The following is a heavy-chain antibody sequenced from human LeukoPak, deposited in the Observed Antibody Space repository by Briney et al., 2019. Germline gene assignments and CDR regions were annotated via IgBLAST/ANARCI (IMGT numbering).Heavy chain of an antibody. CDR1: GFTFSSYS. V-gene: IGHV3-48*01. D-gene: IGHD4-17*01. CDR2: ISSSSTI. CDR3: ARTHGDYGYYFDY. J-gene: IGHJ4*02. Sequence: PGGSLRLSCAASGFTFSSYSMNWVRQAPGKGLEWVSYISSSSTIYYADSVKGRFTISRDNAKNSLYLQMNSLRAEDTAVYYCARTHGDYGYYFDYWGQGTLVTVSS.